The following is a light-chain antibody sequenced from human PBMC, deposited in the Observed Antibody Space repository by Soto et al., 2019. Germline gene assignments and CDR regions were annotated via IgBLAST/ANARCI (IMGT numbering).Light chain of an antibody. CDR2: VVS. CDR3: QQSYTTPFT. J-gene: IGKJ2*01. Sequence: DIQMTQSPSSLSASVGDRVTITCRASESISSYLNWYQQKPGEAPKLLIYVVSSLPSGVPSRFSGSGSGTHFTLTISSLQPADFATYYCQQSYTTPFTFGQGTKVDIK. V-gene: IGKV1-39*01. CDR1: ESISSY.